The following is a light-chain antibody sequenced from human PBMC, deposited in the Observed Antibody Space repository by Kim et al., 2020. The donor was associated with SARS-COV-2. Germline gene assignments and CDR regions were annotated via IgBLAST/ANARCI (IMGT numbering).Light chain of an antibody. V-gene: IGKV3-15*01. CDR1: QSISNN. CDR3: HQYDDWPPGDT. Sequence: SPGESATLSCRASQSISNNLAWYQHKPGQPPRLLIYGASTRASGIPARFSGSGSGTDFTLTVSSLQSEDFAIYYCHQYDDWPPGDTFGQGTKLEIK. J-gene: IGKJ2*01. CDR2: GAS.